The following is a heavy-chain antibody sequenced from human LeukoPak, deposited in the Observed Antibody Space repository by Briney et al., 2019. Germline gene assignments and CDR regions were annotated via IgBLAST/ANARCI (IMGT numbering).Heavy chain of an antibody. V-gene: IGHV3-21*01. CDR1: GFTFSSDS. Sequence: GGSLSLSSAASGFTFSSDSMNWLRPAPGKGLGGVSTINNSSSYIYYADVVNGRFTTSRDTTKTSLYLQINSLNDEATAVYYCARGDYYFDYWGQGTLVTVSS. CDR3: ARGDYYFDY. CDR2: INNSSSYI. J-gene: IGHJ4*02.